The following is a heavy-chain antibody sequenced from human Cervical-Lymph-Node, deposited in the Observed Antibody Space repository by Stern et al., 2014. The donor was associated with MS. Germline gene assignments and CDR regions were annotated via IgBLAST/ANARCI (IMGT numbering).Heavy chain of an antibody. Sequence: EVQLVESGGGLVKPGGSLRLSCAASGFTFSSYSMNWVRKAPGKGLEWVSSISSSSSYIYYADSVKGRFTISRDNAKNSLYLQMNSLRAEDTAVYYCARDRITMVRGVIPRGQGTLVTVSS. V-gene: IGHV3-21*01. J-gene: IGHJ5*02. CDR1: GFTFSSYS. CDR2: ISSSSSYI. D-gene: IGHD3-10*01. CDR3: ARDRITMVRGVIP.